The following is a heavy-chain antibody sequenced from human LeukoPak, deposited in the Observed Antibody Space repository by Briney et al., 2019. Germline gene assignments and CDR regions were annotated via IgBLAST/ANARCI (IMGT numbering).Heavy chain of an antibody. J-gene: IGHJ4*02. CDR2: ISSSGSTI. CDR3: ARDLRRPRNLFDY. V-gene: IGHV3-11*04. Sequence: TGGSLRLSCAASGFTFSDYYMSWIRQAPGKGLEWVSYISSSGSTIYYADSVKGRFTISRDNAKNSLYLRMNSLRAEDTAVYYCARDLRRPRNLFDYWGQGTLVTVSS. D-gene: IGHD1-14*01. CDR1: GFTFSDYY.